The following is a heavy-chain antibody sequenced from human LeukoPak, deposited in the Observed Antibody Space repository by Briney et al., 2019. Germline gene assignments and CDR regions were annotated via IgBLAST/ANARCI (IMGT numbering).Heavy chain of an antibody. V-gene: IGHV3-33*06. J-gene: IGHJ5*02. CDR1: GFTFSSYG. CDR3: AKDSPVVVVAYWFDP. CDR2: IWYDGSNK. D-gene: IGHD2-15*01. Sequence: PGRSLRLSCAASGFTFSSYGMHWVRQAPGKGLEWVAVIWYDGSNKYYADSVKGRFTISRGNSKNTLYLQMNSLRTEDTAVYYCAKDSPVVVVAYWFDPWGQGTLVTVSS.